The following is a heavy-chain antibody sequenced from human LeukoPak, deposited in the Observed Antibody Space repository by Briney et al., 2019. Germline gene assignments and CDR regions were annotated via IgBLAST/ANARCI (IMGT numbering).Heavy chain of an antibody. V-gene: IGHV1-2*02. J-gene: IGHJ2*01. Sequence: ASVKVSCKASGYTLTGYYMHWVRQAPGQGLEWMGWINPDSGGTNYAQKFQGRVTMTRDTSLNTAYMELRRLRSDDTAVYFCARGGGYWYFDLWGRGTLVTVSS. CDR2: INPDSGGT. CDR1: GYTLTGYY. D-gene: IGHD6-25*01. CDR3: ARGGGYWYFDL.